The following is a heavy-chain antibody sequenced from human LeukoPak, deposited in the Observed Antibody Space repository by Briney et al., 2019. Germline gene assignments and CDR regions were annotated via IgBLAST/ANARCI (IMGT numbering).Heavy chain of an antibody. J-gene: IGHJ4*02. D-gene: IGHD3-10*01. CDR2: ISSSSTYI. V-gene: IGHV3-11*06. CDR3: ARVLYGSGRDDDY. Sequence: GGSLRLSCAASGFTFSDYYMSWIRQAPGERLEWVSSISSSSTYIYYADSVKGRFTISRDNAKNSLYLQMNSLRAEDTAVYYCARVLYGSGRDDDYWGQGTLVTVSS. CDR1: GFTFSDYY.